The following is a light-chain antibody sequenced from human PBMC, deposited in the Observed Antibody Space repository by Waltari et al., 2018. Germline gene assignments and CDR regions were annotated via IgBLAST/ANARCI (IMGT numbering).Light chain of an antibody. CDR1: QSLFYTSNNKDY. Sequence: IVMTQFPDSLAVSLGETATINCSSRQSLFYTSNNKDYLGWYQQKPGLPPKLLIYWASTRESGVPDRFSGSGSVTDFTLTISSLQAEDVAVYYCLQYFDASRTFGQGTKLEIK. CDR2: WAS. CDR3: LQYFDASRT. V-gene: IGKV4-1*01. J-gene: IGKJ2*01.